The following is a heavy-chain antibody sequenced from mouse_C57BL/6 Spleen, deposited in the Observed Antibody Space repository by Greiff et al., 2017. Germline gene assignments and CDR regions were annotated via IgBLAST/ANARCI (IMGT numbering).Heavy chain of an antibody. J-gene: IGHJ2*01. CDR2: INPNNGGT. V-gene: IGHV1-26*01. D-gene: IGHD1-1*01. Sequence: EVQLQQSGPELVKPGASVKISCKASGYTFTDYYMNWVKQSHGKSLEWIGDINPNNGGTSYNQKFKGKATLTVDKSSSTAYMELRSLTSEDSAVYYCAHITTVVGGFDYWGQGTTLTVSS. CDR3: AHITTVVGGFDY. CDR1: GYTFTDYY.